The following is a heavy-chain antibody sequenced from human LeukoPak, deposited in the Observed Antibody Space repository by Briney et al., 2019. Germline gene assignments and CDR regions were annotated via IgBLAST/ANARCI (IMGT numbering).Heavy chain of an antibody. CDR2: ISRSGSTI. D-gene: IGHD1-14*01. V-gene: IGHV3-48*03. CDR3: ARSAPEFDY. Sequence: GGSLRLSCAASGFTFSRYEMNWVRQAPGKGLEWVSYISRSGSTIYYADSVKGRFTISRDNAKNSLYLQMNSLRAEDTAVYYCARSAPEFDYWGQGTLVTVSS. J-gene: IGHJ4*02. CDR1: GFTFSRYE.